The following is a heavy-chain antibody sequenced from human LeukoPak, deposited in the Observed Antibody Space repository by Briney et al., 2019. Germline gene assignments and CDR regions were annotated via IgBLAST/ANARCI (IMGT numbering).Heavy chain of an antibody. J-gene: IGHJ4*02. V-gene: IGHV1-24*01. CDR3: ATDSGKITMVRGVIIREYYFDY. CDR1: GYTLTELY. D-gene: IGHD3-10*01. CDR2: FDPEDGET. Sequence: ASVKVSCKVSGYTLTELYMHWVRQAPGKGLEWMGGFDPEDGETIYAQKFQGRVTMTEDTSTDTAYMELSSLRSEDTAVYYCATDSGKITMVRGVIIREYYFDYWGQGTLVTVSS.